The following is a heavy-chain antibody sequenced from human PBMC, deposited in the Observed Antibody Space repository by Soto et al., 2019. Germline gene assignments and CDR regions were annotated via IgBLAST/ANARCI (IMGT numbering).Heavy chain of an antibody. CDR1: GGSISSYY. D-gene: IGHD3-10*02. J-gene: IGHJ5*01. CDR3: ANMIGDPVLSSDS. V-gene: IGHV4-59*01. Sequence: QVQLQESGPGLVKPSETLSLTCTVSGGSISSYYWSWIRQPPGKGLEWIGFIFYSGSTSYNPSLKSRVTISIDTSEYQFSLKLNSVTAADTAVYYCANMIGDPVLSSDSWGQGTLVAVSS. CDR2: IFYSGST.